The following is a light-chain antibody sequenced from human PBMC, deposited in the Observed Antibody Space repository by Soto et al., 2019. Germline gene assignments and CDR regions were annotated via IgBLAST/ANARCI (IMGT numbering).Light chain of an antibody. CDR1: QSSSDR. CDR2: DAS. Sequence: TQSPSTLSATVGDRVTITCRASQSSSDRLAWYQRKPGKAPKLLIFDASSLESGVPSRFSGSGSGTEFTLTISSLQPDDFATYYCQQSFTTPLTFGGGTKVDIK. J-gene: IGKJ4*01. CDR3: QQSFTTPLT. V-gene: IGKV1-5*01.